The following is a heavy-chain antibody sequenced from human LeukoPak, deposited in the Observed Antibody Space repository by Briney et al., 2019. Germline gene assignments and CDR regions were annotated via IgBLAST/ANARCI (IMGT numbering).Heavy chain of an antibody. CDR1: GFTFSSYG. CDR3: ANQGGTKLN. CDR2: ISYDGSNK. V-gene: IGHV3-30*18. J-gene: IGHJ4*02. Sequence: GGSLRLSCAASGFTFSSYGMHWVRQAPGKGLEWVAVISYDGSNKYYADSVKGRFTISRDNSKNTLYLQMNSLRAEDTAVYYCANQGGTKLNWGQGTLVTVSS. D-gene: IGHD3-16*01.